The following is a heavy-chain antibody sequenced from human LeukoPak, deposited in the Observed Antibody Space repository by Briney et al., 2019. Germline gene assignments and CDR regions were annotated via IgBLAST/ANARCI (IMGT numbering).Heavy chain of an antibody. CDR3: AREADLVKYNYGYFDY. D-gene: IGHD5-18*01. J-gene: IGHJ4*02. CDR1: GDSFTSFG. CDR2: IIPILGIP. V-gene: IGHV1-69*04. Sequence: SVKVSCKASGDSFTSFGINWVRQAPGQGLEWMGRIIPILGIPNFAQKFHGRVTLSADTSTSTAYMEVSSLTSEDTAVYYCAREADLVKYNYGYFDYWGQGTLVTVSS.